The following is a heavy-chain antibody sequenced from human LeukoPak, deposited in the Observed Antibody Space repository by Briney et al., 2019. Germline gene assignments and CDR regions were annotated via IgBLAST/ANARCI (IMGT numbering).Heavy chain of an antibody. CDR3: SRGTDAYKCGNS. V-gene: IGHV4-34*01. CDR1: GGSFSGYY. D-gene: IGHD5-24*01. J-gene: IGHJ4*02. Sequence: SETLSLACAVYGGSFSGYYWTWIRQPPGKGLEWIGEIHYSGRINYNPSLKSRVTISADTSNNHFSLKMNSVTAADTAVYYCSRGTDAYKCGNSWGQGTLVTVSS. CDR2: IHYSGRI.